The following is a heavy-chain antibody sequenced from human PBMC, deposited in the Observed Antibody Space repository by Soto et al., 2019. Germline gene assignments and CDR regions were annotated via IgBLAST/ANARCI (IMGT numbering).Heavy chain of an antibody. J-gene: IGHJ4*02. CDR1: GDSISSRIYY. V-gene: IGHV4-39*01. CDR3: ARQRTSVVTQAYFDV. Sequence: SETLSLTCTVTGDSISSRIYYWGWIRHPPGKGLEWIGSIYYSGRTYNNPSLRSRVSMFIDTSKDQFSLKLKSVTAADTALYFCARQRTSVVTQAYFDVWGQGSLVTVSS. D-gene: IGHD2-21*02. CDR2: IYYSGRT.